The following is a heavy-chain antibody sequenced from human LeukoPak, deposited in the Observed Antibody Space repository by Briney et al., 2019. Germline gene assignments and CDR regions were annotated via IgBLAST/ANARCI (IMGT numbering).Heavy chain of an antibody. J-gene: IGHJ6*02. D-gene: IGHD3-3*01. CDR1: GFTFSTYW. CDR2: ISSSGSTI. CDR3: ASSTNYDFWSGYYTGRDYYYGMDV. V-gene: IGHV3-11*01. Sequence: GGSLRLSCTASGFTFSTYWMSWIRQAPGKGLEWVSYISSSGSTIYYADSVKGRFTISRDNAKNSLYLQMNSLRAEDTAVYYCASSTNYDFWSGYYTGRDYYYGMDVWGQGTTVTVSS.